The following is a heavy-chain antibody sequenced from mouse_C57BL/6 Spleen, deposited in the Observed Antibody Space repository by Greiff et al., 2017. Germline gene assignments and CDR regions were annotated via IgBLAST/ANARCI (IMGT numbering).Heavy chain of an antibody. CDR1: GFTFSSYG. CDR3: ARRDYDVHYYAMDY. V-gene: IGHV5-6*02. CDR2: ISSGGSYT. J-gene: IGHJ4*01. Sequence: VQRVESGGDLVKPGGSLKLSCAASGFTFSSYGMSWVRQTPDKRLEWVATISSGGSYTYYPDSVKGRFTISRDNAKNTLYLQMSSLKSEDTAMYYCARRDYDVHYYAMDYWGQGTSVTVSS. D-gene: IGHD2-4*01.